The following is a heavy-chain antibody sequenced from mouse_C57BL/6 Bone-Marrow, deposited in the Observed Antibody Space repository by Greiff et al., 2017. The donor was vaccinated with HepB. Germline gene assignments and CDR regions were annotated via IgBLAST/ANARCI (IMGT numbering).Heavy chain of an antibody. CDR2: INPNNGGT. V-gene: IGHV1-26*01. D-gene: IGHD2-3*01. J-gene: IGHJ3*01. CDR3: ARDGSN. Sequence: EVQLQQSGPELVKPGASVKISCKASGYTFTDYYMNWVKQSHGKSLEWIGDINPNNGGTSYNQKFKGKATLTVDKSSSTAYMELRSLTSEDSAVYYCARDGSNWGQGTLVTVSA. CDR1: GYTFTDYY.